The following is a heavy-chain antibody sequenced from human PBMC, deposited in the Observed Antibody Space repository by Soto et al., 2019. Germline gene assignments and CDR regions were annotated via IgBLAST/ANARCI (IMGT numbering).Heavy chain of an antibody. CDR2: IIPILGIA. CDR1: GGTFSSYT. V-gene: IGHV1-69*02. CDR3: ARGRGGLRFLEWPSAFDY. Sequence: GASVKVSCKASGGTFSSYTISWVRQAPGQGLEWMGRIIPILGIANYAQKLQGRVTITADKSTSTAYMELSRLRSDDTAVYYCARGRGGLRFLEWPSAFDYWGQGTLVTVSS. D-gene: IGHD3-3*01. J-gene: IGHJ4*02.